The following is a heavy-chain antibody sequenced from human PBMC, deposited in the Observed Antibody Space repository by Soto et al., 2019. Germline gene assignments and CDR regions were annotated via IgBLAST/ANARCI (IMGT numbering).Heavy chain of an antibody. V-gene: IGHV3-23*01. J-gene: IGHJ4*02. CDR1: GFDFSNYG. CDR3: VKDAPQPFSD. D-gene: IGHD3-3*02. Sequence: EVQLLESGGGLVQPGGSLRISCAASGFDFSNYGMSWVRQAPGKGLEWVSAISGTAHASYYAASVKGRFTISRDNSKNTLYLHMNCLRVEDTAVYFCVKDAPQPFSDWGQGTLVTVSS. CDR2: ISGTAHAS.